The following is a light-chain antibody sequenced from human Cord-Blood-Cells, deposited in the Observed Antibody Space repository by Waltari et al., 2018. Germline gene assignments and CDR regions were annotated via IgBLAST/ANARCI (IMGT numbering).Light chain of an antibody. J-gene: IGLJ2*01. Sequence: SYELTQPPSVSVPPGPTASITSSRAQLGDKHACWYQQKPCQSPVLVIYQDSKRPSGTPERFPGSNSGNPATLTISGTQAMDEADYYCQAWDSSTAGVFGGGTKLTVL. CDR3: QAWDSSTAGV. CDR1: QLGDKH. V-gene: IGLV3-1*01. CDR2: QDS.